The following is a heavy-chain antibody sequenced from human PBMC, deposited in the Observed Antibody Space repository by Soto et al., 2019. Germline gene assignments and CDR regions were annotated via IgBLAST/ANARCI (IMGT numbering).Heavy chain of an antibody. J-gene: IGHJ4*02. CDR2: ISLDDDK. V-gene: IGHV2-5*02. D-gene: IGHD3-3*01. CDR1: GFSLTTRGAG. Sequence: QITLKESGPTVVKPTETLTLTCTFSGFSLTTRGAGVGWDRHSPGKAPQWLAVISLDDDKRYSTSLKSRLTITKDTAKNQVVLKMANVDLEDTAAYYCAHRVLRTVFGLVTTTAIYFDFWGQGTPVVVSS. CDR3: AHRVLRTVFGLVTTTAIYFDF.